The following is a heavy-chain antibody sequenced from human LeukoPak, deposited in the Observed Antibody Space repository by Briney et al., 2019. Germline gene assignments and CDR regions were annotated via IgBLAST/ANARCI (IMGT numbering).Heavy chain of an antibody. V-gene: IGHV1-2*02. CDR2: INPNSGGT. J-gene: IGHJ5*02. CDR3: VRDSEQWLVNWFDP. CDR1: GYTFTGYY. Sequence: GASVKVSCKASGYTFTGYYMHWVRQAPGQGLEWMGWINPNSGGTNYAQKFQGRVTMTRDTSISTAYMELSRLRSDDTAVYYCVRDSEQWLVNWFDPWGQGTLVTVFS. D-gene: IGHD6-19*01.